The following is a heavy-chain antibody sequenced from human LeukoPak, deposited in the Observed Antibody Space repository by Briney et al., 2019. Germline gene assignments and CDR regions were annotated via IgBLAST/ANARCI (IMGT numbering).Heavy chain of an antibody. V-gene: IGHV3-23*01. Sequence: GGSLRLSCAASGFIFSSYSMSWVRQAPRKGLEWVSVITGSGGNTYYADSVKGRFTISRDNDNDSVFLEMNSLRNEDTAVYYCSRERFYGMDVWGQGTTVSVTS. CDR1: GFIFSSYS. J-gene: IGHJ6*02. CDR2: ITGSGGNT. D-gene: IGHD3-16*01. CDR3: SRERFYGMDV.